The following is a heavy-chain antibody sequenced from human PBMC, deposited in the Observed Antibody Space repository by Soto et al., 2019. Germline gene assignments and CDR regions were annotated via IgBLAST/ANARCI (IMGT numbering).Heavy chain of an antibody. CDR2: IYYSGST. CDR3: ARGYCSGGSCQLVFLY. Sequence: SETLSLTCTVSGGSISSSSYYWGWIRQPPGKGLEWIGSIYYSGSTYYSPSLKSRVTISVDTSKNQFSLKLSSVTAADTAVYYCARGYCSGGSCQLVFLYWGQGTLVTVSS. CDR1: GGSISSSSYY. J-gene: IGHJ4*02. D-gene: IGHD2-15*01. V-gene: IGHV4-39*01.